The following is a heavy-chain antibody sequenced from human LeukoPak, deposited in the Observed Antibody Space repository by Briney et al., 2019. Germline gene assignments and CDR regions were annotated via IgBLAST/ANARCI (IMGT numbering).Heavy chain of an antibody. CDR1: GGSFSGYY. CDR3: ARVVSMYYYDSSGYYYDY. J-gene: IGHJ4*02. D-gene: IGHD3-22*01. CDR2: INHSGST. Sequence: PSETLSLTCAVYGGSFSGYYWSWIRQPPGKGLEWIGEINHSGSTNYNPSLKSRVTISVDTSKNQFSLKLSSVTAADTAVYYCARVVSMYYYDSSGYYYDYWGQGTLVTVSS. V-gene: IGHV4-34*01.